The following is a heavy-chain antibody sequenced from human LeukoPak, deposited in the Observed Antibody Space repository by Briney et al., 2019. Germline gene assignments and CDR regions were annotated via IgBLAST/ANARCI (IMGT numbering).Heavy chain of an antibody. Sequence: GGSLRLSCAASGFTFSSYSMNWVRQAPGKGLEWVSYISSGSSTIYYADSVKGRFTISRDNAKNSLYLQMNSLRAEDTAVYYCARGYCSGGSCYSDYWGQGTLVTVSS. V-gene: IGHV3-48*01. CDR3: ARGYCSGGSCYSDY. CDR1: GFTFSSYS. J-gene: IGHJ4*02. CDR2: ISSGSSTI. D-gene: IGHD2-15*01.